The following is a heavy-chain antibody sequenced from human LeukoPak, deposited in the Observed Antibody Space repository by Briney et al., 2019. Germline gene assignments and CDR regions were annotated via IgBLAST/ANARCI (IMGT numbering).Heavy chain of an antibody. V-gene: IGHV3-30*18. J-gene: IGHJ3*02. CDR2: ISYDGGSK. Sequence: PGGSLRLSCAASGFTFSNYVIHWVRQAPGKGLEWVALISYDGGSKYYADSVKGRFTISRDNSRYTLYLQMNSLRAEDTAVYYCAKGPFGREDTFEIWGQGTMVTVSS. CDR3: AKGPFGREDTFEI. CDR1: GFTFSNYV. D-gene: IGHD2-15*01.